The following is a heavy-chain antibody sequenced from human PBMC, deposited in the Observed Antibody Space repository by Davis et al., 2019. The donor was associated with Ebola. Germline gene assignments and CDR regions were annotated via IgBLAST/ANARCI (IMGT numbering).Heavy chain of an antibody. CDR3: ARGWYYYDSSGYYYEDFDY. CDR1: VGTFSSYP. D-gene: IGHD3-22*01. V-gene: IGHV1-69*04. CDR2: IIAILGIA. J-gene: IGHJ4*02. Sequence: SVTVSCKASVGTFSSYPISWLRQAPGQGLEWMGRIIAILGIANYAQKFQGRVTITADKSTSTAYMELSSLRSEDTAVYYCARGWYYYDSSGYYYEDFDYWGQGTLVTVSS.